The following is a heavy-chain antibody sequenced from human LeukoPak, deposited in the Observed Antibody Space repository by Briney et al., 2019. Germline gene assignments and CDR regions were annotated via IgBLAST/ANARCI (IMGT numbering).Heavy chain of an antibody. CDR3: AKGDTAMATSHPDY. D-gene: IGHD5-18*01. CDR1: GFTFDDYA. CDR2: ISWNSGSI. Sequence: GGSLRLSCAASGFTFDDYAMHWVRQAPGKGLESVSGISWNSGSIGYADSVKGRFTISRDNAKNSLYLQMNSLRAEDTALYYCAKGDTAMATSHPDYWGQGTLVTVSS. V-gene: IGHV3-9*01. J-gene: IGHJ4*02.